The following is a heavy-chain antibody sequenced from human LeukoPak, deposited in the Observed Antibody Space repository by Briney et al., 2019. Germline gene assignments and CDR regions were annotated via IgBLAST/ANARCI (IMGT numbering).Heavy chain of an antibody. D-gene: IGHD3-16*02. J-gene: IGHJ4*02. CDR3: ARGRHYDYVWGSYRYPSPFDY. Sequence: SETLSLTCAVYGGSFSGYYWSWIRQPPGKGLEWIGEINHSGSTNYNPSLKSRVTISVDTSKNQFSLKLSSVTAADTAVYYCARGRHYDYVWGSYRYPSPFDYWGQGTLVTVSS. CDR2: INHSGST. CDR1: GGSFSGYY. V-gene: IGHV4-34*01.